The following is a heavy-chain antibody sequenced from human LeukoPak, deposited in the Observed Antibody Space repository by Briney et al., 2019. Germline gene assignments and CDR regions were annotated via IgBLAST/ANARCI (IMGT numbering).Heavy chain of an antibody. Sequence: SETLSLTCTVSGDSISSNIYYWGWIRQPPGKGLEWIGNIYYSGSTYYNPSLKSRVTISVDTSKNQFSLKLSSVTAADTAVYYCARGRDPRRDIVVVPAATPQYYYYYMDVWGKGTTVTVSS. V-gene: IGHV4-39*07. CDR2: IYYSGST. J-gene: IGHJ6*03. CDR1: GDSISSNIYY. CDR3: ARGRDPRRDIVVVPAATPQYYYYYMDV. D-gene: IGHD2-2*01.